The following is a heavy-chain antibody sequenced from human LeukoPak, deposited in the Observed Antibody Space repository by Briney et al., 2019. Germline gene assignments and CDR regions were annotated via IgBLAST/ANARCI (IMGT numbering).Heavy chain of an antibody. V-gene: IGHV4-39*07. CDR1: GGSISSSSYY. D-gene: IGHD6-6*01. Sequence: SETLSLTCTVSGGSISSSSYYWGWIRQPPGKGLEWIGSIYYSGSTYYNPSLKSRVTISVDTSKNQFSLKLSSVTAADTAVYYCARDGDSSSSVDYWGQGTLVTVSS. CDR3: ARDGDSSSSVDY. J-gene: IGHJ4*02. CDR2: IYYSGST.